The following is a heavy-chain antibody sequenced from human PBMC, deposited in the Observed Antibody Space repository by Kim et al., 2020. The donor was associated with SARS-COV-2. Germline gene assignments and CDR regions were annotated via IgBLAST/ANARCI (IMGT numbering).Heavy chain of an antibody. CDR3: ARAKTENYYYDSSGYYYAY. D-gene: IGHD3-22*01. J-gene: IGHJ4*02. Sequence: ASVKVSCKASGYTFTGYYMHWVRQAPGQGLEWMGRINPNSGGTNYAQKFQGRVTMTRDTSISTAYMELSRLRSDDTAVYYCARAKTENYYYDSSGYYYAYWGQGTLVTVSS. CDR1: GYTFTGYY. V-gene: IGHV1-2*06. CDR2: INPNSGGT.